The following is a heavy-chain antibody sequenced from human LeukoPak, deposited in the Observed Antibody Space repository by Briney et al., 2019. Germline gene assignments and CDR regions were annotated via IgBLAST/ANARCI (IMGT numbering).Heavy chain of an antibody. J-gene: IGHJ4*02. CDR3: ARGFGGWGLPLFDY. D-gene: IGHD3-3*01. Sequence: GGSLRLSCAASGFTFYNYWMGWVRQAPGKGLQWVATIAQHGSEIYYVDSVKGRFTISRDNAENSLYLQMSSLRGEDTTVYYCARGFGGWGLPLFDYWGQGALVTVSS. V-gene: IGHV3-7*01. CDR1: GFTFYNYW. CDR2: IAQHGSEI.